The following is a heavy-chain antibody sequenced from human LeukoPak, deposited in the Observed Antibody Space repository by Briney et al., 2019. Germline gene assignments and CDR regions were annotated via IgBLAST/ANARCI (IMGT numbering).Heavy chain of an antibody. D-gene: IGHD6-13*01. Sequence: PGGSLRLSCAASGFTFSSYAMSWVRQAPGKGLEWVSSIGGSGGSTYYADSVKGRFTISRDNSKNTLYMQMNSLRDEDTAVYYCAKVETAAAATLRGFDYWGQGTLVTVSS. CDR3: AKVETAAAATLRGFDY. CDR1: GFTFSSYA. V-gene: IGHV3-23*01. CDR2: IGGSGGST. J-gene: IGHJ4*02.